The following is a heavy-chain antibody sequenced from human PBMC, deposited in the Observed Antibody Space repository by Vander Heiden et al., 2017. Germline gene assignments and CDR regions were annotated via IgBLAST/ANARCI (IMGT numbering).Heavy chain of an antibody. V-gene: IGHV3-30-3*01. J-gene: IGHJ4*02. Sequence: QVQLVQSGGGVVQPGRSLRLSCAASGFTFGTYAMQWVRQAPGKGLEWVAVVSYDGSNKYYADSVKRRFTISRDNSKNTLYLQMNSLTDEDTAVYYCARDFANGEFVVIVAATLDYWGQGTLVTVSS. CDR2: VSYDGSNK. D-gene: IGHD2-15*01. CDR1: GFTFGTYA. CDR3: ARDFANGEFVVIVAATLDY.